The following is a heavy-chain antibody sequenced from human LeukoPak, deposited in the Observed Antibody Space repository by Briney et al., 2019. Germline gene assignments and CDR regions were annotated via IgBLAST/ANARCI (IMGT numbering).Heavy chain of an antibody. J-gene: IGHJ4*02. CDR1: GGSISSGGYY. D-gene: IGHD6-13*01. CDR2: IYYSGST. Sequence: SETLSLTCTVSGGSISSGGYYWSWIRQHPGKGLEWIGYIYYSGSTYYNPSLKSRVTISVDTSKNQFSLKLSSVTAADTAVYYCARDLKQQLVLRYFDYWGQGTLVTVSS. CDR3: ARDLKQQLVLRYFDY. V-gene: IGHV4-31*03.